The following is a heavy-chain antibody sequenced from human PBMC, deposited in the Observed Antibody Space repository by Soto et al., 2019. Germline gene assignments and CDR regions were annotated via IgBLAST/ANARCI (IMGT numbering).Heavy chain of an antibody. Sequence: EVQLLESGGGLAQPGGSLRLSCAASGFTFSSYPMSWVRQAPGQGLEWVSGIVASGGITYYADSVKGRFTISRDNSKNTLYMQMKSLRAEDTDVYYCAKNSAATSGVGYDYWGQGTLVTVSS. CDR3: AKNSAATSGVGYDY. CDR2: IVASGGIT. CDR1: GFTFSSYP. D-gene: IGHD5-12*01. J-gene: IGHJ4*02. V-gene: IGHV3-23*01.